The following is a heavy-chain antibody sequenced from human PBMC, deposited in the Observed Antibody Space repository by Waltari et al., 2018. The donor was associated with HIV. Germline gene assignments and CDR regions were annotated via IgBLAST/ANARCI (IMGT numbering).Heavy chain of an antibody. J-gene: IGHJ4*02. Sequence: QVQLQQWGAGLLKPSETLSLICAVNGGSFSGYYWSWIRQPPGWGLEWIGDIYHSGSTDYNPSLKSRVTLSVDTSKNQFSLRLTSVTAADTAVYYCARGARSGSDYFDYWGQGTVVTVSS. V-gene: IGHV4-34*01. CDR3: ARGARSGSDYFDY. CDR2: IYHSGST. CDR1: GGSFSGYY. D-gene: IGHD3-3*01.